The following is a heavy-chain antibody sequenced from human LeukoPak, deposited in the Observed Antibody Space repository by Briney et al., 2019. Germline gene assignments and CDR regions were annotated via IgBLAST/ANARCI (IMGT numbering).Heavy chain of an antibody. CDR3: ARDSPRSDTAFGY. V-gene: IGHV4-59*01. J-gene: IGHJ4*02. CDR1: GGSISSYY. Sequence: SETLSLTCTVSGGSISSYYWSWIRQPPGKGPEWIGYIYYSGSTNHNPSLKSRVTISVDTSKNQFSLKLSSVTAADTAVYYCARDSPRSDTAFGYWGQGTLVTVSS. CDR2: IYYSGST. D-gene: IGHD5-18*01.